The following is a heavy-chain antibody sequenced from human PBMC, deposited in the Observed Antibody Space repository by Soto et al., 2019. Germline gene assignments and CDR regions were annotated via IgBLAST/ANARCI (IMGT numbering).Heavy chain of an antibody. D-gene: IGHD1-20*01. CDR3: ATSQKGYNWNYFDH. J-gene: IGHJ4*02. V-gene: IGHV4-39*01. Sequence: XETLCLTCAVAGSSISGSYYYWAWLRQSPGKGPEWIGSVFYTGFTSYNLSLESRVSVSVDTSKSQFSLKLSAVTAADTAVYYCATSQKGYNWNYFDHWGQGALVTVSS. CDR1: GSSISGSYYY. CDR2: VFYTGFT.